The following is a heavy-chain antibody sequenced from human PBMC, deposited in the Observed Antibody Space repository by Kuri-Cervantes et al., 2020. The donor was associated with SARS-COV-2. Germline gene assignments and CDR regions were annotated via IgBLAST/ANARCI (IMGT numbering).Heavy chain of an antibody. J-gene: IGHJ6*02. V-gene: IGHV3-48*02. CDR3: AREAPCRIVGAICYGMDV. Sequence: GASLKISCAASGFTFSSYSMNWGRQAPGKGLEWVSYISSSSTIYYADSVQGRFTISRDNAKNSLYLQMNSLRDEDTAVYYCAREAPCRIVGAICYGMDVWGQGTTVTVSS. CDR1: GFTFSSYS. CDR2: ISSSSTI. D-gene: IGHD1-26*01.